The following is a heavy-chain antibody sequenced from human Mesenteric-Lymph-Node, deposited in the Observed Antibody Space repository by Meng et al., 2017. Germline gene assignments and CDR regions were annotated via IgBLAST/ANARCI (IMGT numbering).Heavy chain of an antibody. D-gene: IGHD3-22*01. CDR1: GGSISSSDW. V-gene: IGHV4-4*02. Sequence: QVQVQESGPGLVTPSEPLSLTCAVSGGSISSSDWWSWVRQPPGKGLEWIGETSHSGSTNYSPSLKSRVTISLDKSKNQLSLKLNSVTAADTAVYYCASSDYYRSDYWGQGTLVTVSS. CDR3: ASSDYYRSDY. CDR2: TSHSGST. J-gene: IGHJ4*02.